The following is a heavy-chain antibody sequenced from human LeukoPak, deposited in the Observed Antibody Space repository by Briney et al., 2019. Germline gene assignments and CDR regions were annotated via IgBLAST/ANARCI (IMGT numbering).Heavy chain of an antibody. CDR1: GFTFSSYS. J-gene: IGHJ4*02. CDR2: ISSSSSYI. CDR3: ARVKYSSGWASYFDY. Sequence: GGSLRPSCAASGFTFSSYSMNWVRQAPGKGLEWVSSISSSSSYIYYADSVKGRFTISRDNAKNSLYLQMNSLRAEDTAVYYCARVKYSSGWASYFDYWGQGTLVTVSS. D-gene: IGHD6-19*01. V-gene: IGHV3-21*01.